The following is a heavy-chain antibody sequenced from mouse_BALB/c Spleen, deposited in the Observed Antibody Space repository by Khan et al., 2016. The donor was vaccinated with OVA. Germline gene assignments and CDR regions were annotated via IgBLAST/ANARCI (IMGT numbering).Heavy chain of an antibody. Sequence: EVQLVESGAELVKPGASVKLSCTASGFNIKDTYMHWVKQRPEQGLVWIGRIDPANGNTKYDPKFQGKATITADTSSNTAYLQLSSLTSEDTAVYSCARDYWDVFAYWGQGTLVTVSA. J-gene: IGHJ3*01. CDR1: GFNIKDTY. CDR3: ARDYWDVFAY. CDR2: IDPANGNT. D-gene: IGHD4-1*01. V-gene: IGHV14-3*02.